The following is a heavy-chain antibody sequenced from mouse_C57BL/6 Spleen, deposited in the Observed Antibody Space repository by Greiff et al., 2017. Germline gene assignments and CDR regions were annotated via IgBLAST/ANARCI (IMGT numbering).Heavy chain of an antibody. D-gene: IGHD1-1*01. CDR1: GFNIKDYY. CDR3: ARYYYGSSH. CDR2: IDPEDGET. J-gene: IGHJ2*01. V-gene: IGHV14-2*01. Sequence: VQLQQSGAELVKPGASVKLSCTASGFNIKDYYMHWVKQRPEQGLEWIGRIDPEDGETKYAPNFQGKATITADTSSNTAYLQLSSLTSEDTAVYYCARYYYGSSHWGQGTTLTVSS.